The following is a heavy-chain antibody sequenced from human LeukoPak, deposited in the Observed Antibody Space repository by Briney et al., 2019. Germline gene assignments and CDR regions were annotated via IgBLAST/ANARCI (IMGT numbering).Heavy chain of an antibody. CDR3: ARADYITMIVVVYQFDY. J-gene: IGHJ4*02. Sequence: ASVKVSCKASGYTFTGYYMHWVRQAPGQGLEWMGWINPNSGGTNYAQKFQGRVTMTRDTSISTAYMELSRLRSDDTAVYYCARADYITMIVVVYQFDYWGQGTLVTVSS. D-gene: IGHD3-22*01. CDR1: GYTFTGYY. V-gene: IGHV1-2*02. CDR2: INPNSGGT.